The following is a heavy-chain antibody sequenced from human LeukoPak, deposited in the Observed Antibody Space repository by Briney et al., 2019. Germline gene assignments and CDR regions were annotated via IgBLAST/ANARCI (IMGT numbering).Heavy chain of an antibody. CDR1: GGSINSGGYY. V-gene: IGHV4-31*03. Sequence: SQTLSLTCTVSGGSINSGGYYWSWIRQHPGKGLEWIGYIYYSGSIYYNPSLQSRVTISMDTSKNQFSLKLSSVTAADTAVYYCARRAPSAGYFDLWGRGTLVTVSS. CDR2: IYYSGSI. J-gene: IGHJ2*01. CDR3: ARRAPSAGYFDL.